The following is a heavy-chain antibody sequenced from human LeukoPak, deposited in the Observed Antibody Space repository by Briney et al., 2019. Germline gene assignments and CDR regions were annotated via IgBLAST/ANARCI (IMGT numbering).Heavy chain of an antibody. V-gene: IGHV1-69*05. CDR1: GGTFSSYA. CDR3: ARARAGYGFEVDY. Sequence: GASVKFSCKASGGTFSSYAISWVRQAPGQGLEWMGGVIPIFGTANYAQKFQGRVTITTDESTSTAYMELSSLRSEDTAVYYCARARAGYGFEVDYWGQGTLVTVSS. CDR2: VIPIFGTA. D-gene: IGHD3-10*01. J-gene: IGHJ4*02.